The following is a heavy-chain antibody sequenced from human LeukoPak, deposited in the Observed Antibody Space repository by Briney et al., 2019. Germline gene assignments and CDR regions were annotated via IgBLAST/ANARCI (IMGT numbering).Heavy chain of an antibody. V-gene: IGHV3-23*01. CDR2: ISKSGGNT. CDR1: GITFSNYA. Sequence: GGSLRLSCAASGITFSNYAMSWVRQAPGKGLEWVSGISKSGGNTYHADSVRGRFTISRDNSRNTLYLQMNSLRAEDTAVYYCAKTPGIITMIDLGFDYWGQGTLVTVSS. J-gene: IGHJ4*02. CDR3: AKTPGIITMIDLGFDY. D-gene: IGHD3-22*01.